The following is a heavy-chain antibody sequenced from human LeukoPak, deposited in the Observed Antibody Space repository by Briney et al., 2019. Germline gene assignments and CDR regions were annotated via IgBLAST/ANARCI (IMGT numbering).Heavy chain of an antibody. CDR3: ARARKGGSGSYFDP. Sequence: ASVKVSCKASGYTFTGYYMHWVRQAPGQGVEWMGWINPNSGGTNYAQKFQGRVTMTRDTSISTAYMELSRLRSDDTAVYYCARARKGGSGSYFDPWGQGTLVTVSS. CDR1: GYTFTGYY. V-gene: IGHV1-2*02. D-gene: IGHD3-10*01. J-gene: IGHJ5*02. CDR2: INPNSGGT.